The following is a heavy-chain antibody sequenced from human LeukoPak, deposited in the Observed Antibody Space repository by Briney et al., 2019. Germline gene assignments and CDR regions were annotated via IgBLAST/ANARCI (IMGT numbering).Heavy chain of an antibody. D-gene: IGHD3-3*01. Sequence: AASVKVSCKASGYTFTGYYMHWVRQAPGQGLEWMGIINPSGGSTSYAQKFQGRVTMTRDTSTSTVYMELSSLRSEDTAVYYCAREVILRFLPTYGMDVWGQGTTVTVSS. CDR1: GYTFTGYY. CDR2: INPSGGST. V-gene: IGHV1-46*01. J-gene: IGHJ6*02. CDR3: AREVILRFLPTYGMDV.